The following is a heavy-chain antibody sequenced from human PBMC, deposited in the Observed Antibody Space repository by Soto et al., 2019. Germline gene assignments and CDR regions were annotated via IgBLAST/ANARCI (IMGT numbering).Heavy chain of an antibody. V-gene: IGHV2-5*02. J-gene: IGHJ5*02. CDR1: GFSLSTSGVG. CDR2: IYWDDDK. CDR3: AHKYYDFWSGYSRHNWFDP. D-gene: IGHD3-3*01. Sequence: SGPTLVNPTQTLTLTCTFSGFSLSTSGVGVGWIRQPPGKALEWLALIYWDDDKRYSPSLKSRLTITKGTSKNQVVLTMTNMDPVDTATYYCAHKYYDFWSGYSRHNWFDPWGQGTLVTVSS.